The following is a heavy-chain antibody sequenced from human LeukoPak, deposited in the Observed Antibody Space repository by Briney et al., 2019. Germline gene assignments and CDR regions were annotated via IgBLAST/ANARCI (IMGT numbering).Heavy chain of an antibody. CDR3: ARGLSWSGKDY. Sequence: SETLSLTCAVYGVSFSGYYWSWIRQPPGKGLEWIGEINHSGSTNYNPSLKSRVTISVDTSKNQFSLKLSSVTAADTAVYYCARGLSWSGKDYWGQGTLVTVSS. CDR1: GVSFSGYY. V-gene: IGHV4-34*01. CDR2: INHSGST. J-gene: IGHJ4*02.